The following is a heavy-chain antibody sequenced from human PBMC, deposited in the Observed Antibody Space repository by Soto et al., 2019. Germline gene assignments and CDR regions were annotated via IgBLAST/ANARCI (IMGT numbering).Heavy chain of an antibody. Sequence: QVQLVQSGAEVKKPGASVKVSCKASGYTFIRYYMHWVRQAPGQGLEWMGIINPSGGSTSYAQKFQGRVTMTRDTSTSTAYMELSSLRSDDTAVYYCAKDAKMLTYYYRSENYQKHDMDVWGQGTTVTVSS. J-gene: IGHJ6*02. CDR3: AKDAKMLTYYYRSENYQKHDMDV. V-gene: IGHV1-46*01. D-gene: IGHD3-10*01. CDR1: GYTFIRYY. CDR2: INPSGGST.